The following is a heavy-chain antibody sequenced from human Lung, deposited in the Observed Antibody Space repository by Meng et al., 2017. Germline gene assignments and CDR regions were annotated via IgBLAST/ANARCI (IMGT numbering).Heavy chain of an antibody. J-gene: IGHJ4*02. CDR2: LIAVFDKT. Sequence: QVQLVQSGAEGKKSGSSVKVACKTSGGSFSTHTVSWVRQAPGQGLEWRGGLIAVFDKTKAAPRFQDRVTFTADESTSTAYMELSSLTFDDTAVYFCARGRRNEPLFDYWGQGTLVTVSS. CDR3: ARGRRNEPLFDY. CDR1: GGSFSTHT. V-gene: IGHV1-69*13. D-gene: IGHD1-14*01.